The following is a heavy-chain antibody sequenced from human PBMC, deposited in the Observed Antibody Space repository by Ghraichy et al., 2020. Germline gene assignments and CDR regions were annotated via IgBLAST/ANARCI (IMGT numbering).Heavy chain of an antibody. J-gene: IGHJ6*02. CDR2: ISSSSSYI. CDR1: GFTFSSYS. V-gene: IGHV3-21*01. Sequence: GGSLRLSCAASGFTFSSYSMNWVRQAPGKGLEWVSSISSSSSYIYYADSVKGRFTISRDNAKNSLYLQMNSLRAEDTAVYYCARVPVLWWYGMDVWGQGTTVTVSS. CDR3: ARVPVLWWYGMDV. D-gene: IGHD4/OR15-4a*01.